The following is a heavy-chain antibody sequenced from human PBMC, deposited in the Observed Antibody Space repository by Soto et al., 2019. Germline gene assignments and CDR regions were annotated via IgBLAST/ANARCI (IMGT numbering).Heavy chain of an antibody. CDR2: IIPIFGTA. D-gene: IGHD5-12*01. Sequence: SVKVSCKASGGTFSSYAISWVRQAPGQGLEWMGGIIPIFGTANYAQKFQGRVTITADESTSTAYMELSSLRSEDTAVYYCAREGQSGYDYGAYYYYYGMDVWGQGTTVTVSS. CDR3: AREGQSGYDYGAYYYYYGMDV. CDR1: GGTFSSYA. J-gene: IGHJ6*02. V-gene: IGHV1-69*13.